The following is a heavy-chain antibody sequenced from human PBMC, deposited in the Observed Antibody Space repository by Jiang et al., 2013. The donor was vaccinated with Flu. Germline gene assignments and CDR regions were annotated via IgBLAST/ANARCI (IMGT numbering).Heavy chain of an antibody. V-gene: IGHV5-10-1*01. J-gene: IGHJ4*02. Sequence: GYSFTSYWISWVRQMPGKGLEWMGRIDPSDSYTNYSPSFQGHVTISADKSISTAYLQWSSLKASDTAMYYCARLWGDCSGGSCYLVVGSDYWGQGTLVTVSS. CDR3: ARLWGDCSGGSCYLVVGSDY. CDR1: GYSFTSYW. CDR2: IDPSDSYT. D-gene: IGHD2-15*01.